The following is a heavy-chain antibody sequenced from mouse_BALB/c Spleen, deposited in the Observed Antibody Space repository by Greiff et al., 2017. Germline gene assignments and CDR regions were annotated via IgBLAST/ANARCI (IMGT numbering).Heavy chain of an antibody. J-gene: IGHJ3*01. CDR2: ISSGSSTI. D-gene: IGHD2-4*01. CDR3: ARGIYYDYCFAY. CDR1: GFTFSSFG. V-gene: IGHV5-17*02. Sequence: EVQGVESGGGLVQPGGSRKLSCAASGFTFSSFGMHWVRQAPEKGLEWVAYISSGSSTIYYADTVKGRFTISRDNPKNTLFLQMTSLRSEDTAMYYCARGIYYDYCFAYWGQGTLVTVSA.